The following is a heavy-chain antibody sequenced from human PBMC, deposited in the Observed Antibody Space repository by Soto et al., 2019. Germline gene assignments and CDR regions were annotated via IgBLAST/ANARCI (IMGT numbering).Heavy chain of an antibody. CDR1: GYNFGNYA. J-gene: IGHJ4*02. V-gene: IGHV1-3*01. CDR2: INAGNGNT. CDR3: TRSPGLTATGTSHDYFDY. D-gene: IGHD6-13*01. Sequence: QVQIVQSGAEVKKPGGSVKVSCKASGYNFGNYAMHWMRQAPGQRPEWMGLINAGNGNTKYSKKFQGRVTIIRDTSASTAYMELSSLKFEDTAVYYCTRSPGLTATGTSHDYFDYWGQGTQVTVSS.